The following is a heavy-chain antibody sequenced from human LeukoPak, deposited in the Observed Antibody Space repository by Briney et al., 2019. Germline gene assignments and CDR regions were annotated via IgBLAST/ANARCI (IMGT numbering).Heavy chain of an antibody. CDR2: IHQSGDT. Sequence: PSETLSLTSALSGGSTRSLTWWSWVRQPPGKGLEWIGEIHQSGDTNNNPSLKSRVSTSMDQSKNQFSLKLSSVTAADTAVYYCARDRTYGSGSNTRSGDDAFDIWGQGTMVTVSS. D-gene: IGHD3-10*01. V-gene: IGHV4-4*02. J-gene: IGHJ3*02. CDR3: ARDRTYGSGSNTRSGDDAFDI. CDR1: GGSTRSLTW.